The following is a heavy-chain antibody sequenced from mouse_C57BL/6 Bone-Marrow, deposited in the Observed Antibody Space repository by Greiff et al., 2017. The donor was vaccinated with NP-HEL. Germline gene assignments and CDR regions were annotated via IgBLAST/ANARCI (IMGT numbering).Heavy chain of an antibody. D-gene: IGHD2-4*01. J-gene: IGHJ3*01. CDR3: ARRIYYDYDEGFAY. CDR1: GYTFTSYW. CDR2: IYPGSGST. V-gene: IGHV1-55*01. Sequence: QVQLQQPGAELAKPGASVKMSCKASGYTFTSYWITWVKQRPGQGLEWIGDIYPGSGSTNYNEKFKSKATLTVDTSSSTAYMQLSSLTSEDSAVYYCARRIYYDYDEGFAYWGQGTLVTVSA.